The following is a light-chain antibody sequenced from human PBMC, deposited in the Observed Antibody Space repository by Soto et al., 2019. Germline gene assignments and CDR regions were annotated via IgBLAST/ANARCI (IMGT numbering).Light chain of an antibody. V-gene: IGKV1-5*01. CDR3: QQYNSYSWT. J-gene: IGKJ1*01. CDR1: ESDSKW. CDR2: DAS. Sequence: DIQMTQPPFFSSASVGSKLTITCMATESDSKWLAWYQEKPGNPPRPLIYDASTLESGVPSRFSGSGSGTEFTLTISSLQADDFAIYYCQQYNSYSWTFGQGTKVDIK.